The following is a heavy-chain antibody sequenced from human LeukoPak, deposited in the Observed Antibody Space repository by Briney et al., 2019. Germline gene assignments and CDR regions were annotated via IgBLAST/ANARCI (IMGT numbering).Heavy chain of an antibody. D-gene: IGHD3-10*01. CDR3: ARVGVHYYGSGSYYTYFDY. CDR2: IYHSGST. V-gene: IGHV4-4*02. CDR1: GGSISSSNW. J-gene: IGHJ4*02. Sequence: SAETLSLTCAVSGGSISSSNWWSWVRQPPGQGLEWIGEIYHSGSTNCNPSLKSRVTTSVDKSKNQFSLKLSSVTAADTAVYYCARVGVHYYGSGSYYTYFDYWDQGTLVSVSS.